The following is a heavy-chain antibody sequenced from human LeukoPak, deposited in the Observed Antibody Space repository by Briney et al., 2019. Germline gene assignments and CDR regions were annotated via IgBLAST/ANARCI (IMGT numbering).Heavy chain of an antibody. J-gene: IGHJ4*02. D-gene: IGHD3-10*01. CDR3: ARDSVDGSGTYYSDSPDY. CDR1: GYTCTSYG. V-gene: IGHV1-18*01. Sequence: ASVNLSFTAAGYTCTSYGYYWGRLAPGQGLEWMAWISAYNGNTDYAQNLRGRVTMTTDTSTSTAYMVLRSLRSDDTAVYYCARDSVDGSGTYYSDSPDYWRRGTLVTVSS. CDR2: ISAYNGNT.